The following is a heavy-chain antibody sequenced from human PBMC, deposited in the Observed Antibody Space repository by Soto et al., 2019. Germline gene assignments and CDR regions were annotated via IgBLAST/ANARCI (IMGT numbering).Heavy chain of an antibody. CDR1: GYKFTTYW. Sequence: PGESLKISCKGSGYKFTTYWIGWVRQMPGKGLEWMAIIYPDDSDSRYSPSFQGQVTISADKSISTAYLQWSSLKASDTVIYYGVATYGDYLDYWGKRTLVTVAS. CDR3: VATYGDYLDY. D-gene: IGHD4-17*01. J-gene: IGHJ4*02. CDR2: IYPDDSDS. V-gene: IGHV5-51*01.